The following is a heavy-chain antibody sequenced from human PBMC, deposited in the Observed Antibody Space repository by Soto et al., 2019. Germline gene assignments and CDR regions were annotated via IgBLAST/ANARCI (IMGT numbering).Heavy chain of an antibody. CDR3: ARENDPYGFDL. CDR1: GYSFDSYA. J-gene: IGHJ3*01. Sequence: QVQLVQSETTQEKPGASVKVSCEAFGYSFDSYAYSWVRQAPGQGLEWMGRIGSGDTKYAQKLQGRVTMTTDTSTNTAYRELRSLRSDDTALYYCARENDPYGFDLWGQGTMATVSS. CDR2: IGSGDT. V-gene: IGHV1-18*01.